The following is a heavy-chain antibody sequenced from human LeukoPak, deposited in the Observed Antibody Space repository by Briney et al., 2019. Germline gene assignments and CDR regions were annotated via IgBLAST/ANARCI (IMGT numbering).Heavy chain of an antibody. Sequence: SETLSLTCSVSGGSISSYYWSWIRQPPGKGLEWIGYIYYSGSTNYHPSLKSRVTISVDTSKNQFSLKLSAVTAADTAVYYCAGGGGWYYFDYWGQGTLVTVSS. CDR3: AGGGGWYYFDY. J-gene: IGHJ4*02. V-gene: IGHV4-59*01. CDR1: GGSISSYY. D-gene: IGHD6-19*01. CDR2: IYYSGST.